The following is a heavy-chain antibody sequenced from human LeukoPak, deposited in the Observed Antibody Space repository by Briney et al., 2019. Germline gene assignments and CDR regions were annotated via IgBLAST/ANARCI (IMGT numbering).Heavy chain of an antibody. Sequence: PGGSLRLSCEASGFSFSNAWMSWVRQAPGKGLEWVGRIKSKTDRGTTDYAAPVKGRFTISRDDSKNMLSLQMNSLQSEDTAVYYFTADYYDSTGYHDFWGQGTLVTVSS. CDR2: IKSKTDRGTT. D-gene: IGHD3-22*01. J-gene: IGHJ4*02. V-gene: IGHV3-15*01. CDR3: TADYYDSTGYHDF. CDR1: GFSFSNAW.